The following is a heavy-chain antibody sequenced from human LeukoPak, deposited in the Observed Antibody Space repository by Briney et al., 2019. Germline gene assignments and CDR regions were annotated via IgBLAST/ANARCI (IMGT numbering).Heavy chain of an antibody. CDR3: ARDKYYYDSSGYSSFDY. D-gene: IGHD3-22*01. CDR2: ISSSSSTI. V-gene: IGHV3-48*01. J-gene: IGHJ4*02. CDR1: GFTFSIYS. Sequence: GGPLRLSCAASGFTFSIYSMNWVRQAPGKGLEWVSYISSSSSTIYYADSVKGRFTISRDNAKNSLYLQMNSLRAEDTAVYYCARDKYYYDSSGYSSFDYWGQGTLVTVSS.